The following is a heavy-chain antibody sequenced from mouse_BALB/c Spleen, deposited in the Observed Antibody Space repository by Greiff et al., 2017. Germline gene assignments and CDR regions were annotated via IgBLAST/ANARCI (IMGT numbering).Heavy chain of an antibody. CDR1: GFSLTSYG. CDR3: ASYYYGSSVYYYAMDY. J-gene: IGHJ4*01. Sequence: QVQLKESGPGLVAPSQSLSITCTVSGFSLTSYGVHWVRQPPGKGLEWLGVIWAGGSTNYNSALMSRLSISKDNSKSQVFLKMNSLQTDDTAMYYCASYYYGSSVYYYAMDYWGQGTSVTVSS. V-gene: IGHV2-9*02. CDR2: IWAGGST. D-gene: IGHD1-1*01.